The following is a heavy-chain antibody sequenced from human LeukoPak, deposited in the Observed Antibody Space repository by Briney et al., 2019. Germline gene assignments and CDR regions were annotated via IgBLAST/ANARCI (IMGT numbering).Heavy chain of an antibody. Sequence: GESLKISCKGSGYSFTSYWIGWVRQMPGKGLEWMGIISPDGSDTRYSPSFQGQVTISADKSITTAYLQWSSLKASDTAMYYCARLTSSWSFDYWGQGTLVTVSS. J-gene: IGHJ4*02. D-gene: IGHD6-13*01. CDR2: ISPDGSDT. CDR3: ARLTSSWSFDY. CDR1: GYSFTSYW. V-gene: IGHV5-51*01.